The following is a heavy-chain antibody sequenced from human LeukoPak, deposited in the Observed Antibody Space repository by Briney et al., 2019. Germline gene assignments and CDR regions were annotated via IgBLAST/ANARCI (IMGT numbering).Heavy chain of an antibody. CDR3: AKGQLWSGVAYFDY. V-gene: IGHV3-23*01. J-gene: IGHJ4*02. CDR1: GFTFTDAW. D-gene: IGHD3-10*01. CDR2: ISGGGDIT. Sequence: GGSLRLSCTASGFTFTDAWMSWVRQAPGKGLEWVSLISGGGDITYYADSMKGRFTISRDNSKNTLYLHMSSLRAEDTAVYYCAKGQLWSGVAYFDYWGQGNLATVSS.